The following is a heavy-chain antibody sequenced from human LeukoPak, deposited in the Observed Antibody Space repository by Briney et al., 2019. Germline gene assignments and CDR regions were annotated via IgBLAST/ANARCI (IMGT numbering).Heavy chain of an antibody. CDR2: IKQDGSEK. CDR3: ASLGN. D-gene: IGHD1-1*01. CDR1: GFIFSSYW. Sequence: GGSLRLSCAASGFIFSSYWMSWVRQAPGKGLEWVANIKQDGSEKFYVDSVKGRFTISRDNAKNSLYLQMNSLRADDTAVYYCASLGNWGQGTLVTVSS. V-gene: IGHV3-7*01. J-gene: IGHJ4*02.